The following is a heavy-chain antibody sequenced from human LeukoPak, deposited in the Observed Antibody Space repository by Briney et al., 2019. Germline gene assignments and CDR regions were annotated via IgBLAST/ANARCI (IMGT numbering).Heavy chain of an antibody. Sequence: SVKVSCKASGFTFTSSAMQWVRQARGQRLEWIGWIVVGSGNTNYAQKFQERVTITRDTSTSTAYMELSSLRSEDTAVYYCAAIPPYYYDSSGKKYYFDYWGQGTLVTVSS. D-gene: IGHD3-22*01. V-gene: IGHV1-58*02. CDR3: AAIPPYYYDSSGKKYYFDY. J-gene: IGHJ4*02. CDR1: GFTFTSSA. CDR2: IVVGSGNT.